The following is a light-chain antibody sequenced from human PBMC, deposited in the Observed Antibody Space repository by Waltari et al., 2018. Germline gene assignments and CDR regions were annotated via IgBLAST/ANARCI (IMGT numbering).Light chain of an antibody. CDR2: EVE. Sequence: QSALPQPPSASGSPGQTVIISCTGTSSDIGDYKYVSWYQKIPGRAPALIIYEVERRPPGVPDRFSGSKSGNTASLTVSGLQTEDEGDYYCSSYAGSNKLIFGGVTKLTVL. V-gene: IGLV2-8*01. J-gene: IGLJ2*01. CDR1: SSDIGDYKY. CDR3: SSYAGSNKLI.